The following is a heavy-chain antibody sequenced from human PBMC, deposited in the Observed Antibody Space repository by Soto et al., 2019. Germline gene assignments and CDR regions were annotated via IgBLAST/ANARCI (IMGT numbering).Heavy chain of an antibody. D-gene: IGHD1-26*01. CDR2: TYYRSKWYN. CDR3: VRLIGNSWLDF. J-gene: IGHJ5*01. Sequence: SQTLSXTCAISGDSXSSNSVVWNWNRQSPSRGLEWLGRTYYRSKWYNDYAESVKSRITINPDTSKNQFSLHLNSVTPEDTAVYYCVRLIGNSWLDFWGQGTLVTVSS. CDR1: GDSXSSNSVV. V-gene: IGHV6-1*01.